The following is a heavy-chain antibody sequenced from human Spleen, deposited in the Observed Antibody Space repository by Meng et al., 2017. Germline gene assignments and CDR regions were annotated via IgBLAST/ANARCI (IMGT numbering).Heavy chain of an antibody. V-gene: IGHV1-2*06. CDR3: VRDENISLGKLFGDY. CDR1: GYPFPAYY. D-gene: IGHD2-21*01. J-gene: IGHJ4*02. Sequence: VQDGAEVKEPGASVKFACKAPGYPFPAYYIHWVRQAPGQGLEWMGHIIPNSGDTLYAPKFQGRVSMTADTSIGTAYVELSGLRSDDTAIYYCVRDENISLGKLFGDYWGQGTLVTVSS. CDR2: IIPNSGDT.